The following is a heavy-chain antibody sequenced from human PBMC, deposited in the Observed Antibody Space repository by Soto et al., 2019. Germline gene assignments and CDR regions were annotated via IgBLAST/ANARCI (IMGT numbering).Heavy chain of an antibody. Sequence: EVQLLESGGGLVQPGGSLRLSCAASGFTFSGYAMNWVRQAPGKGLEWVSVISGSGDSTYYADSVKGRFTISRDNSENTLYLQMNSLRAEDTAVYYCARRSSGWYFDYWGQGTLVTVSS. CDR1: GFTFSGYA. D-gene: IGHD6-19*01. CDR3: ARRSSGWYFDY. J-gene: IGHJ4*02. CDR2: ISGSGDST. V-gene: IGHV3-23*01.